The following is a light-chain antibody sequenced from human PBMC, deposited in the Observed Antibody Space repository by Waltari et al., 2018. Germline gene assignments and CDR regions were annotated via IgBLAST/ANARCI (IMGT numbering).Light chain of an antibody. CDR3: QNHERLPAM. CDR2: GAS. J-gene: IGKJ1*01. CDR1: QSVSRY. V-gene: IGKV3-20*01. Sequence: EIVLTQSPGTLSLSPGERATLSCRASQSVSRYLAWYQQRPGQAPRLLIYGASSRATGIPDRFSGSGSGTDFSLTISRLEPEDFAVYYCQNHERLPAMFGQGTKVEFK.